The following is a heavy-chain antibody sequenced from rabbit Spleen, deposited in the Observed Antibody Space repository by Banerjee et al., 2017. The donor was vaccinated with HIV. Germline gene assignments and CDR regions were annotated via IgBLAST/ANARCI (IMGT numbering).Heavy chain of an antibody. Sequence: QSLEESGGDLVKPGASLTLTCTASGFYCSSSYYMCWVRQAPRQGLEWIACIYGGSSGSTYYASWAKGRFTISKTSSTTVTLQMTSLTAADTATYFCARLMTYGYAGFGYATLDWLDLWGPGTLVTVS. CDR3: ARLMTYGYAGFGYATLDWLDL. V-gene: IGHV1S40*01. J-gene: IGHJ5*01. CDR1: GFYCSSSYY. CDR2: IYGGSSGST. D-gene: IGHD6-1*01.